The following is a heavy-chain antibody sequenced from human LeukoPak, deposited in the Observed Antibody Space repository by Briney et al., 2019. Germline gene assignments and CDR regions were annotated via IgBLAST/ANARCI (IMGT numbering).Heavy chain of an antibody. CDR1: GGSIGSGGYY. J-gene: IGHJ4*02. Sequence: SQTLSLTCTVSGGSIGSGGYYWSWIRQHPGKGLEWIGYIYYSGSTYYNPSLKSRVTISVDTSKNQFSLKLSSVTAADTAVYYCARVGRITMEVWGQGTLVTVSS. CDR2: IYYSGST. V-gene: IGHV4-31*03. CDR3: ARVGRITMEV. D-gene: IGHD3-10*01.